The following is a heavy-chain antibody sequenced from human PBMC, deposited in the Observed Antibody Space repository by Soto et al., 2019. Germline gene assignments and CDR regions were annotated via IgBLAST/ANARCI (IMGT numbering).Heavy chain of an antibody. Sequence: EVQLLESGGGLVQPGGSLRLSCAASEFTFITYAMSWVRQAPGKGLEWVSGISGSGGSTNYADSVKGRFTISRDNSKNTWYLQMNSLRAEDTAVYYCAKAVAGDWYFVLWGRGTLVTVSS. J-gene: IGHJ2*01. D-gene: IGHD6-19*01. V-gene: IGHV3-23*01. CDR1: EFTFITYA. CDR3: AKAVAGDWYFVL. CDR2: ISGSGGST.